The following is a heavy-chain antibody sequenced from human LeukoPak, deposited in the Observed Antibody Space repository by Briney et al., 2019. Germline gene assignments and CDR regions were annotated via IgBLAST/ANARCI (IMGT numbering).Heavy chain of an antibody. V-gene: IGHV3-23*01. Sequence: PGGSLRLSCAASGFTFSSYAMSWVRQAPGKGLEWVSAISGSGGSTYYADSVKGRFTISRDNSKNNLYLQMNSLRAEDTAVYYCGRYVLGSSRPLDYWGQGTLVTVSS. CDR3: GRYVLGSSRPLDY. CDR1: GFTFSSYA. D-gene: IGHD2-15*01. CDR2: ISGSGGST. J-gene: IGHJ4*02.